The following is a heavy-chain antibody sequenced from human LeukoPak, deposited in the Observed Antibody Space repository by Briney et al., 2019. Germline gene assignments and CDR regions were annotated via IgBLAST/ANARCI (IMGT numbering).Heavy chain of an antibody. CDR1: GASITSSNYC. CDR2: ISFTEST. V-gene: IGHV4-39*01. J-gene: IGHJ4*02. CDR3: ASISIWETNRSAFDF. Sequence: PSETLSLTCTVSGASITSSNYCWAWIRQPPGKGLEWIGSISFTESTYYNPSLKTRVTISVDTSNNQFSLNLRSVIAADTSIYYCASISIWETNRSAFDFWGQGTLVTVSS. D-gene: IGHD3-16*02.